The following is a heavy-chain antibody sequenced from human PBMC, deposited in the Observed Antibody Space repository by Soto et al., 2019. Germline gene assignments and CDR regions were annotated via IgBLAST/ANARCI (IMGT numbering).Heavy chain of an antibody. CDR2: ISSSSTYT. V-gene: IGHV3-21*01. J-gene: IGHJ6*02. CDR3: ASQTSGYYYYGMDV. Sequence: EVQLVESGGGLVKPGGSLRLSCAASGFTSSSYSMDWVRQAPGKGLEWVSSISSSSTYTHYADSVKGRFTISRDNAKNSLYLQMNSLSAEDTAVYYCASQTSGYYYYGMDVWGQGTTVTVSS. CDR1: GFTSSSYS.